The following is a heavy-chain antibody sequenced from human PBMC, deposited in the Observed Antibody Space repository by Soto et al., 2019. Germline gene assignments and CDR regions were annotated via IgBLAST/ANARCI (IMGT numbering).Heavy chain of an antibody. V-gene: IGHV4-30-2*01. CDR3: ARGDSSGYYSLYFDY. CDR1: GGSISSGGYS. J-gene: IGHJ4*02. D-gene: IGHD3-22*01. Sequence: SETLSLTCAVSGGSISSGGYSWSWIRQPPGKGLEWIGYIYHSGSTYYNPSLKSRVTISVDRSKNQFSLKLSSVTAADTAVYYCARGDSSGYYSLYFDYWGQGTLVTVSS. CDR2: IYHSGST.